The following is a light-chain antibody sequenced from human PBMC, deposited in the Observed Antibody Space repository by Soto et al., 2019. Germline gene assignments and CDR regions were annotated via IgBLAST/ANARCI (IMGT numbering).Light chain of an antibody. CDR2: DAS. CDR1: QSVASY. V-gene: IGKV3-11*01. J-gene: IGKJ2*01. Sequence: EIVLTQSPATLSLSPGERATLSCRASQSVASYLAWYQQKPGQAPRLLIYDASNRATGIPARFSGSGSGTDFTLTISSLDPEDXAVXXXQQRRAWPLTFGQGTKLEIK. CDR3: QQRRAWPLT.